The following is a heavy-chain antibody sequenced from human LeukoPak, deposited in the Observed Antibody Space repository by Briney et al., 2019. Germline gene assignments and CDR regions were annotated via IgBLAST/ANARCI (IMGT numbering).Heavy chain of an antibody. Sequence: SETLSLTCTVSGDSISSYYWSWIRQPPGKGLEWIGYIYYSGSTSYNPSLKSRVTISVDTSKNQFSLKLSSVTAADTAVYYCARHRTMILDYWGQGTLVIVSS. CDR2: IYYSGST. CDR1: GDSISSYY. D-gene: IGHD3-22*01. J-gene: IGHJ4*02. V-gene: IGHV4-59*08. CDR3: ARHRTMILDY.